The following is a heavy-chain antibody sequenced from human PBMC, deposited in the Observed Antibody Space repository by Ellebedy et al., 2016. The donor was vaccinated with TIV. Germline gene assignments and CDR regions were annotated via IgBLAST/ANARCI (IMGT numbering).Heavy chain of an antibody. CDR2: IYSGGST. CDR3: ARAGRDGYNFTPNPELDY. D-gene: IGHD5-24*01. CDR1: GFTVSSNY. Sequence: GESLKISCAASGFTVSSNYMSWVRQAPGKGLEWVSVIYSGGSTYYADSVKGRFTISRDNSKNTLYLQMNSLRAEDTAVYYCARAGRDGYNFTPNPELDYWGQGTLVTVSS. J-gene: IGHJ4*02. V-gene: IGHV3-66*01.